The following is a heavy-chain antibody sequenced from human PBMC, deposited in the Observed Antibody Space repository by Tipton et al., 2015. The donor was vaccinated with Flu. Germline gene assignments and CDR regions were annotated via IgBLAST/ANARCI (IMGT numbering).Heavy chain of an antibody. V-gene: IGHV4-39*07. J-gene: IGHJ3*02. CDR3: ARDGFITMIVVVTPGALDI. D-gene: IGHD3-22*01. CDR1: GGSISSSSYY. CDR2: IYYSGNT. Sequence: LRLSCTVSGGSISSSSYYWGWIRQPPGKGLEWIGSIYYSGNTYYNPSLKSRVTISVDTSKNQFSLKLSSVTAADTAVYYCARDGFITMIVVVTPGALDIWGQGTMVNGAS.